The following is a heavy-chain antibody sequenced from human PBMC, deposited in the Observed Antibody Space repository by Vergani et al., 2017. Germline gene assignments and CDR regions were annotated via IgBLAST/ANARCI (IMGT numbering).Heavy chain of an antibody. J-gene: IGHJ4*02. CDR2: ISSSSSYI. CDR3: ARDTHYCSSTSCSAY. CDR1: GFTFSSYS. D-gene: IGHD2-2*01. Sequence: EVQLVESGGGLVKPGGSLRLSCAASGFTFSSYSMNWVRQAPGKGLEWVSSISSSSSYIYYADSVKGRFTISRDNAKNSLYLQMNSLRAEDTAVYYCARDTHYCSSTSCSAYWGQGTLVTVSS. V-gene: IGHV3-21*01.